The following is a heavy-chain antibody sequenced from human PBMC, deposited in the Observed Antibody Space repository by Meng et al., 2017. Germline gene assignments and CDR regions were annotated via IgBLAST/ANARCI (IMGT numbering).Heavy chain of an antibody. Sequence: SETLSLTCAVYGGSFSGYYWSWIRQPPGKGLEWIGEIYHSGSTNYNPSLKSRVTISVDKSKNQFSLKLSSVTAADTAVYYCARDPHNMVRGVIDYWGQGTLVTVSS. D-gene: IGHD3-10*01. CDR2: IYHSGST. V-gene: IGHV4-34*01. J-gene: IGHJ4*02. CDR3: ARDPHNMVRGVIDY. CDR1: GGSFSGYY.